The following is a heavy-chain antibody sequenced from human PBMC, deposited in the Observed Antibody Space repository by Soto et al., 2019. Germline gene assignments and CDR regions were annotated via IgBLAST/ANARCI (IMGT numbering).Heavy chain of an antibody. D-gene: IGHD6-6*01. CDR2: ISTYNGDA. V-gene: IGHV1-18*01. J-gene: IGHJ6*02. CDR1: GYTFSTSG. CDR3: AREGPRPYYYYGMDV. Sequence: QAQLEQSGAEVKTPGASVKVSCKSSGYTFSTSGISWVRQAPGQGLEWMGGISTYNGDANYAQRCQGRVTMTTDTSTSTTFMELRSLRSDDTAVYYCAREGPRPYYYYGMDVWDQGTTVTVSS.